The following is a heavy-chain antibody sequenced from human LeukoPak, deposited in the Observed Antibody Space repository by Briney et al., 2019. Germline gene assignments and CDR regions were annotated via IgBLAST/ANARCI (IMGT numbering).Heavy chain of an antibody. CDR3: AKDQGYSYYYLDY. Sequence: PGGSLRLSCAASGFTFDTHAMSWVRQAPGKGLEWVSGINGNGASTYYSDSVKGRFTISRDNYKNTLYLQMSTLRAEDTAVYYCAKDQGYSYYYLDYWGQGTLVTVSS. D-gene: IGHD5-18*01. J-gene: IGHJ4*02. CDR2: INGNGAST. CDR1: GFTFDTHA. V-gene: IGHV3-23*01.